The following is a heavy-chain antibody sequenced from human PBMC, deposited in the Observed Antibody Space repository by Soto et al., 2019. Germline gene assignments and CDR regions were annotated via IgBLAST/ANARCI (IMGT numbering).Heavy chain of an antibody. CDR1: GGTFSSYA. J-gene: IGHJ5*02. Sequence: ASVKVSCKASGGTFSSYAISWVRQAPGQGLEWMGGIIPIFGTANYAQKFQGRVTITADESTSTVYMELSSLRSEDTAVYYCARGGEQWLVQDRFDPWGQGTLVTVSS. CDR2: IIPIFGTA. CDR3: ARGGEQWLVQDRFDP. V-gene: IGHV1-69*13. D-gene: IGHD6-19*01.